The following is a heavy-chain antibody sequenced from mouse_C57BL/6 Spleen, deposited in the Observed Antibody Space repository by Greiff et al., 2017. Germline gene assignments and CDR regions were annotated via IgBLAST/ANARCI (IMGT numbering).Heavy chain of an antibody. CDR2: ISNGGGST. D-gene: IGHD1-1*01. V-gene: IGHV5-12*01. CDR1: GFTFSDYY. Sequence: EVKLVESGGGLVQPGGSLKLSCAASGFTFSDYYMYWVRQTPEKRLEWVAYISNGGGSTYYPDTVKDRFTISRDNAKNTLYLQMSRLKSEDTAMYYCARHNTVYAMDYWGQGTSVTVSS. J-gene: IGHJ4*01. CDR3: ARHNTVYAMDY.